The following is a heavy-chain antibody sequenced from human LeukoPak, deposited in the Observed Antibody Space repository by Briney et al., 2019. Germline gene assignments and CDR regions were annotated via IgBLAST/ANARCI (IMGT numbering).Heavy chain of an antibody. D-gene: IGHD5-24*01. Sequence: GGSLRLSCAASGFTFSSYSMNWVRQAPGKGLEWVSSISSSSYIYYADSVKGRFTTSRDNAKNSLYLQMNSLRAEDTAVYYCATGNRDGYNLPLWYWGQGTLVTVSS. CDR3: ATGNRDGYNLPLWY. V-gene: IGHV3-21*01. CDR1: GFTFSSYS. CDR2: ISSSSYI. J-gene: IGHJ4*02.